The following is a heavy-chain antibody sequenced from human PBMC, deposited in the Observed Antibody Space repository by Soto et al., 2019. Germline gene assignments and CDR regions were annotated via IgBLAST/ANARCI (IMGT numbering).Heavy chain of an antibody. Sequence: ASLKVSCKASGYTFTGYYMHWVRQAPGQGLEWMGWINPNSGGTNYAQKFQGWVTMTRDTSISTAYMELSRLRSDDTAVYYCARDLGYSSSWGYYYGMDVWGQGTTVTVSS. CDR3: ARDLGYSSSWGYYYGMDV. CDR1: GYTFTGYY. J-gene: IGHJ6*02. V-gene: IGHV1-2*04. D-gene: IGHD6-13*01. CDR2: INPNSGGT.